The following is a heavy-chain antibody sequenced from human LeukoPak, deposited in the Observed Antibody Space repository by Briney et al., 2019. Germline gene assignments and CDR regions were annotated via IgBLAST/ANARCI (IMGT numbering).Heavy chain of an antibody. D-gene: IGHD3-22*01. J-gene: IGHJ4*02. V-gene: IGHV1-18*01. CDR1: GYTFTSYG. CDR3: ARDPKLNYYDSSGPVDY. CDR2: ISAYNGNT. Sequence: ASVKVSCKASGYTFTSYGISWVRQAPGQGLEWRAWISAYNGNTNSAQKLQGRVTMTTDTSTSTAYMELRSLRSDDTAVYYCARDPKLNYYDSSGPVDYWGQGTLVTVSS.